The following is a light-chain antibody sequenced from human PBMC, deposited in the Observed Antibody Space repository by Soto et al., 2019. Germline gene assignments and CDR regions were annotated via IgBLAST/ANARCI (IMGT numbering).Light chain of an antibody. J-gene: IGKJ2*01. V-gene: IGKV3-20*01. CDR1: QSVSGTY. CDR2: SVS. CDR3: QQDHSPSQYP. Sequence: PGERATLSCRTSQSVSGTYLAWYQQKPGQAPRLLIYSVSNRATGIPERFSGSGSGTDFTLTISRLEPEDSAVYYCQQDHSPSQYPFGQGTKLEIK.